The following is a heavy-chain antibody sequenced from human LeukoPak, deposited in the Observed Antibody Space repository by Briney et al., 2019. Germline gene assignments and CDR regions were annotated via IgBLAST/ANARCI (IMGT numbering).Heavy chain of an antibody. CDR1: GCTFTGYY. CDR2: INPNSGGT. D-gene: IGHD1-26*01. CDR3: ARVGGRSPLRAFDI. Sequence: ASVKVSCKASGCTFTGYYMHWVRQAPGQGLEWMGWINPNSGGTNYAQRFQGRVTMTRDTSISTAYMELSRLRSDDTAVYYCARVGGRSPLRAFDIWGQGTMVTVSS. J-gene: IGHJ3*02. V-gene: IGHV1-2*02.